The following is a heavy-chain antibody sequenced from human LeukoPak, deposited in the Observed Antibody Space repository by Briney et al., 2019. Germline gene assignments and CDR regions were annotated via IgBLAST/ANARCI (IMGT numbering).Heavy chain of an antibody. V-gene: IGHV3-23*01. CDR3: TRDVTEHVGASAD. CDR2: TTGRGDNT. CDR1: GFFFSDSA. Sequence: GGSLRLSCAASGFFFSDSAMAWVRQAPGKGLEWVSTTTGRGDNTHYADSVKGRFTFSRDNSKNTMYLQMNSLGVDDTAVYYCTRDVTEHVGASADWGQGTLVTVSS. J-gene: IGHJ4*02. D-gene: IGHD1-26*01.